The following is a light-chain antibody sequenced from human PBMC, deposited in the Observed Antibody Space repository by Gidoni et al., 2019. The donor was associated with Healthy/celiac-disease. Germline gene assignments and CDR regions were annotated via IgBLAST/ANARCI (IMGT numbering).Light chain of an antibody. Sequence: SSELTQAPAVSVALGQTVRIKCHGDSLRSNSASWYQQKPGQAPVLVIYGKNNRPSGIPDRFSGSSSGNTASLTITGAQAEDEADYYCNSRDSSGNHLVFGTGTKVTVL. V-gene: IGLV3-19*01. CDR1: SLRSNS. CDR3: NSRDSSGNHLV. CDR2: GKN. J-gene: IGLJ1*01.